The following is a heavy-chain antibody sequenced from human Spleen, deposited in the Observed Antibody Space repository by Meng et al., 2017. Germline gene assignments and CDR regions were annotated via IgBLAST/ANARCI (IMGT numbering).Heavy chain of an antibody. CDR1: GGSFSDYY. D-gene: IGHD4-11*01. Sequence: QWQLPQWGAGCLKPSETLSLTCVVSGGSFSDYYWSWNRQPPGKGLEWIGEINHRGNANYNSFLESRVTISVDTSQNSLSLKLSSVTAADSAVYYCARGPTTMAHDFDYWGQGTLVTVS. CDR3: ARGPTTMAHDFDY. V-gene: IGHV4-34*01. CDR2: INHRGNA. J-gene: IGHJ4*02.